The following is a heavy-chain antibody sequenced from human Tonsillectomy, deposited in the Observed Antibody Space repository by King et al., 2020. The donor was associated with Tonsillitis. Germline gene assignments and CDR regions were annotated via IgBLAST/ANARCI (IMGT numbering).Heavy chain of an antibody. V-gene: IGHV1-2*02. D-gene: IGHD3-16*02. CDR2: INPNSGGT. J-gene: IGHJ4*02. CDR1: GYTFTGYH. Sequence: QLVQSGAEVKKPGASVKVSCEASGYTFTGYHMHWVRQAPGQGLEWMGWINPNSGGTNYAQKFQGRVTMTRDTSISTAYMELSRLRSDDTAVYYCARLESDYVWGIYRLDYWGQGTLVIVSS. CDR3: ARLESDYVWGIYRLDY.